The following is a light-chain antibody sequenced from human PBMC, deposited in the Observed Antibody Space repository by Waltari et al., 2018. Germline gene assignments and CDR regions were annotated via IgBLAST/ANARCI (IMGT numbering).Light chain of an antibody. CDR1: RSTTGSGG. J-gene: IGLJ2*01. V-gene: IGLV1-44*01. CDR2: NNI. CDR3: AVWDDNVNGPV. Sequence: QSVLTQAPSASGIPGQSVILSCSGSRSTTGSGGVTRYKQLPGTAPKVLIHNNIHRPSGVSDRFSGSKSATSASLAITGLQSEDDGDYYCAVWDDNVNGPVFGGGTKLTVL.